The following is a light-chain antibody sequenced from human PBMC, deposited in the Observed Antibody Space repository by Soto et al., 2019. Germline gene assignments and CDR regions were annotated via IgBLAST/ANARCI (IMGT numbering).Light chain of an antibody. CDR1: SSDVGGYNY. Sequence: QSALTQPASVSGSPGQSITISCTGTSSDVGGYNYVSWYQQYPGKAPKVMIYDVSNRPPGVSNRFSGSKSGNTASLTISGLQAEYEADYYCSSYTSSSIVVFGGGTQLTVL. V-gene: IGLV2-14*03. CDR2: DVS. J-gene: IGLJ3*02. CDR3: SSYTSSSIVV.